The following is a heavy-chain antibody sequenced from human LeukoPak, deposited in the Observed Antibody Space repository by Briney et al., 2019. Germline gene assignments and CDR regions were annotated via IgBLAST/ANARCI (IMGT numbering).Heavy chain of an antibody. CDR3: ASCGYSYGPPCAFDI. Sequence: SSETLSLTCTVSGGSISSGGYYWSWIRQHPGKGLEWIGYIYYSGITYYIPSLKSRVTISVDTSKNQFSLKLSSVTAADTAVYYCASCGYSYGPPCAFDIWGQGTMVTVSS. D-gene: IGHD5-18*01. J-gene: IGHJ3*02. CDR2: IYYSGIT. CDR1: GGSISSGGYY. V-gene: IGHV4-31*03.